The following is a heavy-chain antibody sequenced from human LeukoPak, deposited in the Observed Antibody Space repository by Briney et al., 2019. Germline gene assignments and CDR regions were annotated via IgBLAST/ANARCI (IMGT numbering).Heavy chain of an antibody. CDR1: GYTRTELS. D-gene: IGHD3-10*01. V-gene: IGHV1-24*01. J-gene: IGHJ4*02. Sequence: ASVKVSCKVSGYTRTELSMHWVRQAPGKGLEWMGGFDPEDGETIYAQKFQGRVTMTEDTSTDTAYMELSSLRSEDTAVYYCATGITMVRGVPRIWGQGTLVTVSS. CDR3: ATGITMVRGVPRI. CDR2: FDPEDGET.